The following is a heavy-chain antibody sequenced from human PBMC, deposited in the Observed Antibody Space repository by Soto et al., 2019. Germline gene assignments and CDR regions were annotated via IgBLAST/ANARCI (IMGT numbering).Heavy chain of an antibody. D-gene: IGHD3-22*01. CDR3: ARYYDCSGGTSGGMDV. J-gene: IGHJ6*02. CDR2: IYRGDST. Sequence: DVQVVESGGGLIQPGGSLRLSCAASGFTVSNNYMSWVRQGPGKGLEWVSTIYRGDSTYYADSVKVRFTISRDNSKNTLYLLMKSLRTEDTSVYYCARYYDCSGGTSGGMDVWGQGTTVTVSS. V-gene: IGHV3-53*01. CDR1: GFTVSNNY.